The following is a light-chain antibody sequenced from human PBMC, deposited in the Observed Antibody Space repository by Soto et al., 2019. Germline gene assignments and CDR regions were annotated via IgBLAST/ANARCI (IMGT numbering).Light chain of an antibody. V-gene: IGLV2-14*01. CDR2: GVS. CDR3: FSFTTTSTHV. CDR1: RSDIGSYNY. Sequence: SALTQPASVSGSPGQSITISCSGTRSDIGSYNYVAWYQQFPGKTPKILIYGVSNRPSGVSNRFSGSKSGNTAYLTISGLQVEDEAEYFCFSFTTTSTHVFGTGTKVTVL. J-gene: IGLJ1*01.